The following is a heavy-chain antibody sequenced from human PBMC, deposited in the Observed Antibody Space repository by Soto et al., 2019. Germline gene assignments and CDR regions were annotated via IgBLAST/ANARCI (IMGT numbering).Heavy chain of an antibody. Sequence: GESLKISCKTSGYSFTSNWIGWVRQMPGKGPEWMGLIYPGDSETRYSPSFQGHVIISVDKSISTAYLQWSSLKASDTAIYYCAIHDGGISGTPILHCGPGTLVTVSS. D-gene: IGHD1-20*01. CDR3: AIHDGGISGTPILH. J-gene: IGHJ1*01. CDR1: GYSFTSNW. CDR2: IYPGDSET. V-gene: IGHV5-51*01.